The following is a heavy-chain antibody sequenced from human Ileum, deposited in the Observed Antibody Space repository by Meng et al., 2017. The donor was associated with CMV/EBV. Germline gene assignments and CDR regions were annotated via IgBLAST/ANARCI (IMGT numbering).Heavy chain of an antibody. V-gene: IGHV3-7*01. Sequence: GGSLRLSCAASGFTFSRYWMNWVRQAPGKGLEWVANIKQDGSEKYYVDSVEGRFTISRDNPKNSLYLQMNSLRAEDTAVYYCARDRDFVPQDGYYDMDVWGQGTTVTVSS. CDR2: IKQDGSEK. CDR3: ARDRDFVPQDGYYDMDV. CDR1: GFTFSRYW. J-gene: IGHJ6*02. D-gene: IGHD3-10*02.